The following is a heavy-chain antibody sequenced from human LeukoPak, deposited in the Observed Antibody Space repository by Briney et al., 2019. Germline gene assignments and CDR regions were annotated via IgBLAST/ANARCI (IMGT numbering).Heavy chain of an antibody. D-gene: IGHD3-10*01. V-gene: IGHV3-11*04. CDR2: ISSSGSSI. CDR3: ARILLRSESFYNPSDY. Sequence: PGGSLRLSCAASGLTFSDYYMSWIRQAPGKGLEWVSYISSSGSSIFYADFVKGRFTISRDNAKNSLYLQMNSLRAEDTAVYFCARILLRSESFYNPSDYWGQGTLVTVSS. J-gene: IGHJ4*02. CDR1: GLTFSDYY.